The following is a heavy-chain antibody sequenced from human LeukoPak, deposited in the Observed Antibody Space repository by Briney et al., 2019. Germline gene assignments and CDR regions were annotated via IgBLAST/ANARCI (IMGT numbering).Heavy chain of an antibody. J-gene: IGHJ4*02. D-gene: IGHD1-26*01. CDR1: GYTFTSYG. CDR2: ISAYNGNT. V-gene: IGHV1-18*01. Sequence: ASVKVSCKASGYTFTSYGISWVRQAPGQGLEWMGWISAYNGNTNYAQKLQGRVTMTTDTSTSTAYMELRSLRSDDTAVYYCARDSGSYSGRYLAELDYWGQGTLVTVSS. CDR3: ARDSGSYSGRYLAELDY.